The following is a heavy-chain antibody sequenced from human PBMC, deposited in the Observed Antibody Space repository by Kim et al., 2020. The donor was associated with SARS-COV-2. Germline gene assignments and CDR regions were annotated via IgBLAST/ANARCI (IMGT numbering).Heavy chain of an antibody. J-gene: IGHJ3*02. V-gene: IGHV4-34*01. CDR2: INHSGST. Sequence: SETLSLTCAVYGGSFSGYYWSWIRQPPGKGLEWIGEINHSGSTNYNPSLKSRVTISVDTSKNQFSLKLSSVTAADTAVYYCARGSTLRWLKLVDAFDIWGQGTMVTVSS. D-gene: IGHD4-17*01. CDR1: GGSFSGYY. CDR3: ARGSTLRWLKLVDAFDI.